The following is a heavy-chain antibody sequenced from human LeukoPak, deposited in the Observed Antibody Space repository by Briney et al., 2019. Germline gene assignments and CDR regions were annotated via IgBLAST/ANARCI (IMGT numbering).Heavy chain of an antibody. CDR1: GYTFTSYG. CDR3: AREGYYVSGRTIGY. Sequence: GASVKVSCKASGYTFTSYGISWVRQTPGQGLEWMGWISTYNGNTNYAQKLQGRVTMTTDTSTSTAYMELRSLRSDDTAVYYCAREGYYVSGRTIGYWGQGTLVTVSS. CDR2: ISTYNGNT. V-gene: IGHV1-18*04. J-gene: IGHJ4*02. D-gene: IGHD3-10*01.